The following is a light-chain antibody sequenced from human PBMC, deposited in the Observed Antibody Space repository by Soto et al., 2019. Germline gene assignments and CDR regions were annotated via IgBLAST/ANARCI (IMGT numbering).Light chain of an antibody. J-gene: IGLJ1*01. V-gene: IGLV2-11*01. CDR1: SSDVGGYNY. CDR2: DVS. CDR3: CSYAGSYSFV. Sequence: QSVLTQPRSVSGSPGQSVTISCTGTSSDVGGYNYVSWYQQHPGKAPKLMIYDVSKRPSGVPDRFSGSKSGNTASLTISGLQAEDEADYYCCSYAGSYSFVFGTGNEVTVL.